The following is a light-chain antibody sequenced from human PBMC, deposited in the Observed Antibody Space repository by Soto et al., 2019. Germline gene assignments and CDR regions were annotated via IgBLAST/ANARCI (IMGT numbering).Light chain of an antibody. Sequence: EIVLTQSPGTLSLSPGERATLSCRASQSVSSSYLAWYQQKPGQAPRLLIYGAFSRATGIPDRFSGSGSGTDFSLTSSRLEPEDFAVYFCQQSRNSQLTFGGGTKVEIK. CDR2: GAF. V-gene: IGKV3-20*01. J-gene: IGKJ4*01. CDR3: QQSRNSQLT. CDR1: QSVSSSY.